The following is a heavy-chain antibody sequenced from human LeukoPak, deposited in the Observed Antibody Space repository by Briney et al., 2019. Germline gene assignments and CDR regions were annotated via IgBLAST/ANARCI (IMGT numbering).Heavy chain of an antibody. CDR2: IKQDGSEK. CDR1: GFTFSSYW. Sequence: PGGSLRLSCAAFGFTFSSYWMSWVRQAPGKGLEWVANIKQDGSEKYYVDSVKGRFTISRDNAKNPLYLQMNSLRAEDTAVYYCARDGSGWSYWGQGTLVTVSS. V-gene: IGHV3-7*03. J-gene: IGHJ4*02. D-gene: IGHD6-19*01. CDR3: ARDGSGWSY.